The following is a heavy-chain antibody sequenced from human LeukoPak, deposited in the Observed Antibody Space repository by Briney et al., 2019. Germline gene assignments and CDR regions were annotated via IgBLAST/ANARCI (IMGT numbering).Heavy chain of an antibody. J-gene: IGHJ4*02. CDR2: INPSGGST. CDR3: AIDYYDSSGYFTDDY. CDR1: GYTFTSYY. V-gene: IGHV1-46*01. D-gene: IGHD3-22*01. Sequence: GASVKVSCKASGYTFTSYYMHWVRQAPGQGLEWMGIINPSGGSTSYAQKLQGRVTMTTDTSTSTAYMELRSLRSDDTAVYYCAIDYYDSSGYFTDDYWGQGTLVTVSS.